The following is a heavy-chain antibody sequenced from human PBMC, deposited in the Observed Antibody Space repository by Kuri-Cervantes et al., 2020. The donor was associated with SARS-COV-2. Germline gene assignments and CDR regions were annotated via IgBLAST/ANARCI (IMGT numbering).Heavy chain of an antibody. Sequence: GGSLRLSCSASGLTFSHNVMHWVRQAPGKGLEYVSAINNDGYYTYYTDSVKGRFIISRDNSKNTLYLQMSSLRAEDTAVNYCVKSLRFLEWLPLDYWGQGTLVTVSS. J-gene: IGHJ4*02. CDR1: GLTFSHNV. V-gene: IGHV3-64D*08. D-gene: IGHD3-3*01. CDR2: INNDGYYT. CDR3: VKSLRFLEWLPLDY.